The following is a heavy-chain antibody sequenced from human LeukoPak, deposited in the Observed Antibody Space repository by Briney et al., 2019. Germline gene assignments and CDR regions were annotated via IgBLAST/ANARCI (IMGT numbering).Heavy chain of an antibody. CDR2: ISSSGSII. D-gene: IGHD2-21*02. J-gene: IGHJ4*02. CDR3: AREMSPVTANDYVDY. V-gene: IGHV3-48*03. Sequence: GGSLRLSCAASGFTFSSYELNWVRQAPGKGLEWVSYISSSGSIIYYADFVKGRFTISRDNAKNSLYLQMNSLRAEDTAVYYCAREMSPVTANDYVDYWGQGTLVTVSS. CDR1: GFTFSSYE.